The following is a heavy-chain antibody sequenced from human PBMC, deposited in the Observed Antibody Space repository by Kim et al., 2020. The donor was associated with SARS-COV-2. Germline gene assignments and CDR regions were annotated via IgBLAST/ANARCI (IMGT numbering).Heavy chain of an antibody. CDR3: ARGVDF. V-gene: IGHV3-7*04. Sequence: PDAREKYYVDSVEGRFTITRDNARNFLYLEMYSLRAEDTAVYYCARGVDFWGQGTLVTVSS. CDR2: PDAREK. J-gene: IGHJ4*02.